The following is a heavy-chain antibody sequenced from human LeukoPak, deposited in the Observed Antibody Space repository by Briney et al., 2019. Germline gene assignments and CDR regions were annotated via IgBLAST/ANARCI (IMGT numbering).Heavy chain of an antibody. J-gene: IGHJ4*02. CDR1: GFIFSNYG. CDR3: ARGRGCSGGTCYFDG. Sequence: GGSLRLSCAASGFIFSNYGMHWIRQAPGKGLEWVAILWSDESHEYYIESVKGRFTISRDISRSTLYLQMNSLRAEDTAVYYCARGRGCSGGTCYFDGWGQGTLVTASS. V-gene: IGHV3-33*01. CDR2: LWSDESHE. D-gene: IGHD2-15*01.